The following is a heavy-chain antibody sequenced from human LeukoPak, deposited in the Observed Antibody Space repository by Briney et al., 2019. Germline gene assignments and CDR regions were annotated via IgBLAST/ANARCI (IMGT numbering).Heavy chain of an antibody. CDR2: ISWNSGSI. CDR3: AKGLRAQWLVPCWFDP. CDR1: GFTFDDYA. V-gene: IGHV3-9*01. Sequence: GRSLRLSCAASGFTFDDYAMQWVRQAPGKGLEWVSGISWNSGSIGYADSVKGRFTISRDNAKNSLYLQMNSLRAEDTALYYCAKGLRAQWLVPCWFDPWGQGTLVTVSS. D-gene: IGHD6-19*01. J-gene: IGHJ5*02.